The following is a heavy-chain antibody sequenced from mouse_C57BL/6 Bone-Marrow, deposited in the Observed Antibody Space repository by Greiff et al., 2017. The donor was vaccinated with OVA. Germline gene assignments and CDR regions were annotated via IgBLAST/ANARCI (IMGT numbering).Heavy chain of an antibody. CDR1: GFTFSDYY. V-gene: IGHV5-12*01. J-gene: IGHJ2*01. Sequence: DVKLVESGGGLVQPGGSLKLSCAASGFTFSDYYMYWVRQTPEKRLEWVAYISNGGGSTYYPDTVKGRFTISRDNAKNTLYLQMSRLKSEDTAMYYCARQRDLFFDYWGQGTTLTVSS. CDR2: ISNGGGST. CDR3: ARQRDLFFDY.